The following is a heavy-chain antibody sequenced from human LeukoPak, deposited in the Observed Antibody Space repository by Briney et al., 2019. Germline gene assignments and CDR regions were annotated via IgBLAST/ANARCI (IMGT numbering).Heavy chain of an antibody. CDR2: ISSSSSTI. D-gene: IGHD3-10*01. V-gene: IGHV3-48*04. Sequence: GGSLRLSCAASGFTFSSYSMNWVRQAPGKGLEWASYISSSSSTIYYADSVKGRFTISRDNAKNSLYLQMNSLRAEDTAVYYCARDPVRGALDGFDIWGQGTMVTVSS. CDR1: GFTFSSYS. J-gene: IGHJ3*02. CDR3: ARDPVRGALDGFDI.